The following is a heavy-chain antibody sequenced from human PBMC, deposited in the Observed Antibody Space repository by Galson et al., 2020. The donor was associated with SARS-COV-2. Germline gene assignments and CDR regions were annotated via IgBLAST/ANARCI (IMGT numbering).Heavy chain of an antibody. J-gene: IGHJ4*02. CDR2: IWYDGSNK. Sequence: GESLKISCAASGFTFSSYGMHWVRQAPGKGLEWVAVIWYDGSNKYYADSVKGRFTISRDNSKNTLYLQMNSLRAEDTAVYYCAREYYDSSGYYDNSSPDYWGQGTLVTVSS. CDR1: GFTFSSYG. D-gene: IGHD3-22*01. V-gene: IGHV3-33*01. CDR3: AREYYDSSGYYDNSSPDY.